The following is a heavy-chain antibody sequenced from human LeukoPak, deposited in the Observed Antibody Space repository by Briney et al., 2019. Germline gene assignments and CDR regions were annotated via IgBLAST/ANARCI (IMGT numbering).Heavy chain of an antibody. CDR3: AREAIAAAGSNWFDP. J-gene: IGHJ5*02. CDR2: IYTSGST. Sequence: PSETLSLTCTVPGGSISSYYWSWIRQPAGKGLEWIGRIYTSGSTNYNPSLKSRVTMSADTSKNQFSLKLSSVTAADTAVYYCAREAIAAAGSNWFDPWGQGTLVTVSS. D-gene: IGHD6-13*01. CDR1: GGSISSYY. V-gene: IGHV4-4*07.